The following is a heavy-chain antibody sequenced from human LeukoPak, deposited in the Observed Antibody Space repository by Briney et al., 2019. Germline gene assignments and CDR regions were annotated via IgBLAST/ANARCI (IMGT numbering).Heavy chain of an antibody. CDR3: AKYGNSGWVIDN. J-gene: IGHJ4*02. V-gene: IGHV4-4*07. Sequence: SETLPLTCTVSGGSISSYYCTWIRQPAGKGLEWIGRIHTSGSTNHNPSLKSRVTMSVDTSNNQSSLKLSSVTAADTAVYFCAKYGNSGWVIDNWGQGTLVTVSS. D-gene: IGHD6-19*01. CDR2: IHTSGST. CDR1: GGSISSYY.